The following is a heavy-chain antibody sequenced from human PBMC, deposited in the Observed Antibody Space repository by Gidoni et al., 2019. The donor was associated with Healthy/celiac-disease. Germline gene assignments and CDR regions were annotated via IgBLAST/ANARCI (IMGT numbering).Heavy chain of an antibody. CDR2: ISWNSCSI. V-gene: IGHV3-9*01. CDR1: GLDFDDYA. D-gene: IGHD6-6*01. J-gene: IGHJ3*02. Sequence: EVQLVESGGGLVQPGRSLSLSCAAYGLDFDDYAMHLVRQAPGKGLELVSRISWNSCSIGYAYSVKGRFTLSIDNAKNSLYRQMNSLRADDTALYYFAKDIARVRLAARPGAFDIWGQGTMVTVSS. CDR3: AKDIARVRLAARPGAFDI.